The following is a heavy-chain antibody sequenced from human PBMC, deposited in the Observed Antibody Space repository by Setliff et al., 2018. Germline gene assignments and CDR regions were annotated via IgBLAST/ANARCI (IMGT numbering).Heavy chain of an antibody. V-gene: IGHV1-69*05. J-gene: IGHJ4*02. Sequence: GASVKVSCKASGGTFNSYAISWVRQAPGQGLEWMGGIIPIFGSANYAQKFHGRVTLNRDTSASTAYMDLSSLRSEDTAVYYCARGSVEYSRGWYYFDYWAQGTLVTVSS. CDR3: ARGSVEYSRGWYYFDY. CDR1: GGTFNSYA. D-gene: IGHD6-19*01. CDR2: IIPIFGSA.